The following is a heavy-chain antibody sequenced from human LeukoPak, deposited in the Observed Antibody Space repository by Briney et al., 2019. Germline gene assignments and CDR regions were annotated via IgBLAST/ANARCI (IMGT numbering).Heavy chain of an antibody. V-gene: IGHV1-2*02. CDR2: INPNSGGT. CDR3: ARMEGITMVRGVIKGPLDY. CDR1: GYSFTGYY. D-gene: IGHD3-10*01. Sequence: GASVKVSCKASGYSFTGYYMHWVRQAPGQGLEWMGWINPNSGGTNYAQKFQGRVTMTRDTSISTAYMELSRLRSDDTAVYYCARMEGITMVRGVIKGPLDYWGQGTLVTVSS. J-gene: IGHJ4*02.